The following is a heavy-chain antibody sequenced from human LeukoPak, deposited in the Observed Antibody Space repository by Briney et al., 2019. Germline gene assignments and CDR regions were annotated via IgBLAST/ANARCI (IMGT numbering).Heavy chain of an antibody. CDR1: GFSLSSSGMC. V-gene: IGHV2-70*11. J-gene: IGHJ2*01. CDR3: ARIRGPYWYFDL. CDR2: IDWDDDK. Sequence: SGPTLVNPTQTLTLTRTFSGFSLSSSGMCVSWIRQPPGKALEWLARIDWDDDKYYNTSLKTRLTISKDTSKNQVVLTMTNMDPVDTATYYCARIRGPYWYFDLWGRGTLVTVSS.